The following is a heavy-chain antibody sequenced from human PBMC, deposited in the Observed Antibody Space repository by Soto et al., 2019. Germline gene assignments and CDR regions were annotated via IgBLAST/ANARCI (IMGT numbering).Heavy chain of an antibody. CDR3: AKDGVDHNSVWDPFDI. Sequence: EVQMLESGGGLVQPGGSLRLSCAASGFIFSDYAMSWVRQAPGKGLEWVAGMGGANGDTYYTESVRGRFAISRDNSKSTLFLQLSSQRAEDTAVYFCAKDGVDHNSVWDPFDIWGQGTVVTVSS. CDR2: MGGANGDT. CDR1: GFIFSDYA. V-gene: IGHV3-23*01. D-gene: IGHD2-15*01. J-gene: IGHJ3*02.